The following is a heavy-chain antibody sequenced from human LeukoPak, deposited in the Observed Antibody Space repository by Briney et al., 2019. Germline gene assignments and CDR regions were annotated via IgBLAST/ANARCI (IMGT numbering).Heavy chain of an antibody. CDR2: INAGNGNT. V-gene: IGHV1-3*01. D-gene: IGHD5-18*01. CDR3: AREDSYGYSSTYY. Sequence: ASVTVSFKASGYTFTSYAMHWVRQAPGQRLEWMGWINAGNGNTKYSQKFQGRVTITRDTSASTAYMELSSLRSEDTAVYYCAREDSYGYSSTYYWGQGTLVTVSS. CDR1: GYTFTSYA. J-gene: IGHJ4*02.